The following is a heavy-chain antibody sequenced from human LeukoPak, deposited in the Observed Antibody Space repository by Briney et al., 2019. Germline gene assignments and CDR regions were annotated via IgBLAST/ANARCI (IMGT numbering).Heavy chain of an antibody. J-gene: IGHJ4*02. CDR3: ARVPHYGDYSFDY. CDR2: INPSGGST. CDR1: GYTFTSYY. V-gene: IGHV1-46*01. Sequence: GSVTVSCKASGYTFTSYYMHWVRQAPGQGLEWMGLINPSGGSTSYAQKFQRRVTMTRHTSTSTVYMELSSLRSEDTAVYYCARVPHYGDYSFDYWGQGTLVTVSS. D-gene: IGHD4-17*01.